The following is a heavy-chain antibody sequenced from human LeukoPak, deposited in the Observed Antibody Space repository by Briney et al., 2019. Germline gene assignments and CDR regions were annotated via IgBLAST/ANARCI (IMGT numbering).Heavy chain of an antibody. CDR2: IIGSGGST. CDR3: AKDHRYYDSSGYYYADYYYYGMDV. CDR1: GFTFSSYA. D-gene: IGHD3-22*01. V-gene: IGHV3-23*01. Sequence: GGSLRLSCAASGFTFSSYAMSWVRQAPGKGLEWVSAIIGSGGSTYYADSVKGRFTISRDNSKNTLYLQMNSLRAEDTAVYYCAKDHRYYDSSGYYYADYYYYGMDVWGQGTTVT. J-gene: IGHJ6*02.